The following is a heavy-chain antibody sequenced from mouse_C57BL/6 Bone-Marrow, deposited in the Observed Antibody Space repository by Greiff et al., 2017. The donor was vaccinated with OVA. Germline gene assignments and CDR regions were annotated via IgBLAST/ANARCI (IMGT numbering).Heavy chain of an antibody. CDR3: TFCFFDY. CDR1: GFNINDYY. V-gene: IGHV14-4*01. D-gene: IGHD6-1*01. J-gene: IGHJ2*01. Sequence: EVQLQQSGAELVRPGASVKLSCTASGFNINDYYMHWVKQRPEQGLEWIGWIDPENGDTEYASKFQGKATITTEASSNTAYLQLSSLTAEDTASYYCTFCFFDYWGQGTALTVTS. CDR2: IDPENGDT.